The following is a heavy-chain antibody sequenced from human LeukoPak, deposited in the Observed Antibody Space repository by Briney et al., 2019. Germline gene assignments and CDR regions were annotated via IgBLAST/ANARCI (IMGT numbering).Heavy chain of an antibody. V-gene: IGHV3-53*01. CDR3: ARDFVGPAVAGSGGIDY. D-gene: IGHD6-19*01. CDR2: IYSGGST. CDR1: GFTVSSNF. J-gene: IGHJ4*02. Sequence: PGGSLRLSCAASGFTVSSNFMSWVRQAPGKGLEWVSVIYSGGSTYYADSVKGRFTISRDNSKNILYLQMNSLRVEDTAVYYCARDFVGPAVAGSGGIDYWGQGTPVTVSS.